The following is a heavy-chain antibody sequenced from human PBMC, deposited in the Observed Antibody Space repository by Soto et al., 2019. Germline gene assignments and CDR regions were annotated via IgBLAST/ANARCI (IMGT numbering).Heavy chain of an antibody. CDR3: ARDNRSRWSHNYGDVRYYYYYGMDV. CDR1: GGSISSSNW. Sequence: SETLSLTCAVSGGSISSSNWWSWVRQPPGKGLEWIGEIYHSGSTNYNPSLKSRVTISVDTSKNQFSLKLSSVTAADTAVYYCARDNRSRWSHNYGDVRYYYYYGMDVWGQGTTVTVSS. V-gene: IGHV4-4*02. CDR2: IYHSGST. D-gene: IGHD4-17*01. J-gene: IGHJ6*02.